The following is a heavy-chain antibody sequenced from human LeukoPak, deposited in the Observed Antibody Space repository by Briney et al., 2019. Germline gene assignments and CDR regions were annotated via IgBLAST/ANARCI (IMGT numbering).Heavy chain of an antibody. D-gene: IGHD3-22*01. CDR3: AGHYYDSSGYYYRWFVS. J-gene: IGHJ5*01. Sequence: PSETLSLTCTVSGGSISSSSYYWGWIRQPPGKGLEWIGSIYYSGSTYYNPSLKSRVTISVDTSKNQFSLKLSSVTAADTAVYYCAGHYYDSSGYYYRWFVSWGQGTLVTVSS. CDR1: GGSISSSSYY. CDR2: IYYSGST. V-gene: IGHV4-39*01.